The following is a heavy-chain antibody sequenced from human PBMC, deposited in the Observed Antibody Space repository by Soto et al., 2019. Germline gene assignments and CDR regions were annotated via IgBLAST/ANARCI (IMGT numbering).Heavy chain of an antibody. CDR3: ARDKWLPPPWFDP. J-gene: IGHJ5*02. V-gene: IGHV3-7*01. CDR2: IKQDGSEK. D-gene: IGHD5-12*01. Sequence: GGSLRLSCAASGFTFSSYWMSWVRQAPGKGLELVANIKQDGSEKYYVDSVKGRFTISRDNAKNSLYLQMNSLRAEDTAVYYCARDKWLPPPWFDPWGQGTLVTVSS. CDR1: GFTFSSYW.